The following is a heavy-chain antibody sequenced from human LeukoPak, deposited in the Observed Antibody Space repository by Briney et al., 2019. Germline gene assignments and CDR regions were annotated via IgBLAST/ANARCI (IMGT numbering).Heavy chain of an antibody. Sequence: PGGSLRLSCSASGFTFSRNAMHWVRQAPGKGLEYVSSIGTNGISTYYADSVQDRFTISRDNSKNTLYPQMNSLRAEDTAVYYCAKETVVVVAATPDAFDIWGQGTMVTVSS. D-gene: IGHD2-15*01. V-gene: IGHV3-64*04. CDR1: GFTFSRNA. J-gene: IGHJ3*02. CDR2: IGTNGIST. CDR3: AKETVVVVAATPDAFDI.